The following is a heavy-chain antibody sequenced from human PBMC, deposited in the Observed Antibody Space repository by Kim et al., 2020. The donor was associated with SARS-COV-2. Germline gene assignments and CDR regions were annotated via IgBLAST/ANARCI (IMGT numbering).Heavy chain of an antibody. V-gene: IGHV4-39*01. CDR3: ARLFRRDDAFDI. Sequence: TPSRNSRVTISDHTTKNQFSLKLGSVSAADTAVYYCARLFRRDDAFDIWGQGTMVTVSS. J-gene: IGHJ3*02.